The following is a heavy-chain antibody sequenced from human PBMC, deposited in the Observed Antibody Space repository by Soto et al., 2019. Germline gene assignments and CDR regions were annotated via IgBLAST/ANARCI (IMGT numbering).Heavy chain of an antibody. J-gene: IGHJ4*02. CDR2: IWYDGSNK. Sequence: QVQLVESGGGVVQPGRSLRLSCAASGFTFSSYGMHWVRQAPGKGLEWVAVIWYDGSNKYYADSVKGRFTISRDNSKNTLYLQMNSLRAEDTAVYYCARGVSGWYDGDGAHFDYWGQLTLVTVSS. CDR3: ARGVSGWYDGDGAHFDY. CDR1: GFTFSSYG. V-gene: IGHV3-33*01. D-gene: IGHD6-19*01.